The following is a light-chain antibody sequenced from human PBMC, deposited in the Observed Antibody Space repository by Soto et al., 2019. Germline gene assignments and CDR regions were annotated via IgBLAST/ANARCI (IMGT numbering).Light chain of an antibody. CDR1: QSLTTY. Sequence: IALTQSPGTLSLSLGEIAPLSCRASQSLTTYLAWYQQKPDQAPRLLIYGISTRATDVPARFSGSGSGTEFTLTISGLQSEDFAVYYCQQYNKWPLTFGGGTKVDIK. J-gene: IGKJ4*01. CDR3: QQYNKWPLT. V-gene: IGKV3-15*01. CDR2: GIS.